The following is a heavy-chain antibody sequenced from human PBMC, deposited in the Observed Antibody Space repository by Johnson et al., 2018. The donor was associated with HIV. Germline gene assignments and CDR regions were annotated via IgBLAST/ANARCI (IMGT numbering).Heavy chain of an antibody. CDR2: IYSGGST. V-gene: IGHV3-66*01. J-gene: IGHJ3*02. Sequence: VQLVESGGGLVQPGGSLRLSCAASGFTVSSNYMSWVRQAPGKGLEWVAVIYSGGSTYYADYVKGSFTISRDNSKNTQYLQKNSLRAEDTAVYDCARDNRDYYDSSGPSAFDIWGQGTMVTVSS. CDR3: ARDNRDYYDSSGPSAFDI. D-gene: IGHD3-22*01. CDR1: GFTVSSNY.